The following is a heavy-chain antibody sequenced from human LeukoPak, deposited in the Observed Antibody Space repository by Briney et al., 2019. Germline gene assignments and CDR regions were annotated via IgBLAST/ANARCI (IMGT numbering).Heavy chain of an antibody. J-gene: IGHJ1*01. CDR3: ARRKNNCSGGSCAIQH. CDR1: GFTFSIYA. V-gene: IGHV3-48*03. D-gene: IGHD2-15*01. Sequence: PPGGSLRLSCAASGFTFSIYAMNWVRQAPGKGLEWVSYISSSGSTIYYADSVKGRFTISRDNAKNSLYLQMNSLRAEDTAVYYCARRKNNCSGGSCAIQHWGQGTLVTVSS. CDR2: ISSSGSTI.